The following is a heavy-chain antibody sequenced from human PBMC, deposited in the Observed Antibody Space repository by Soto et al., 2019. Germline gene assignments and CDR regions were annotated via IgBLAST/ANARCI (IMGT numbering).Heavy chain of an antibody. Sequence: QVQLVQSGAEVKKPGASVKVSCKASGYTFTSYGISWVRQAPGQGLEWMGWISAYNGNTNYAQKLQGRVTMTTDTSTSTAYLELRSLRSDDTPVYYCARDWRGWDDYYGMDVWGQGTTVTVSS. D-gene: IGHD6-19*01. CDR2: ISAYNGNT. J-gene: IGHJ6*02. CDR3: ARDWRGWDDYYGMDV. CDR1: GYTFTSYG. V-gene: IGHV1-18*04.